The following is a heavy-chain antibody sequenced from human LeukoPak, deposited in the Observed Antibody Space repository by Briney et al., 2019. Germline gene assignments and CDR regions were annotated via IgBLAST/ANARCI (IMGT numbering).Heavy chain of an antibody. CDR2: ISYDGSNK. J-gene: IGHJ4*02. CDR1: GFTFSSYG. CDR3: AKERSHTASDY. Sequence: GGSLTLSCAASGFTFSSYGMHWVRQAPGKGLEWVAVISYDGSNKYYADSVKGRFTISRDNSKNTLYLQMNSLRAEDTAVYYCAKERSHTASDYWGQGTLVTVSS. V-gene: IGHV3-30*18. D-gene: IGHD2-2*02.